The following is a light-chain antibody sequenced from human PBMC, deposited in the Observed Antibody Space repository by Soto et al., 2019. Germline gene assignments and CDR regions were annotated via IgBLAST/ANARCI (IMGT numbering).Light chain of an antibody. J-gene: IGLJ1*01. Sequence: QSVLAQPPSASGTPGQRVTISCSGSSSNIGSSSVNWYQQLPGTAPKLLIYNNNQWPSGVPDRFSGSKSGTSASLAISGLLSEDEADYYCAAWDVTLNGLYVFGTGTKV. V-gene: IGLV1-44*01. CDR3: AAWDVTLNGLYV. CDR1: SSNIGSSS. CDR2: NNN.